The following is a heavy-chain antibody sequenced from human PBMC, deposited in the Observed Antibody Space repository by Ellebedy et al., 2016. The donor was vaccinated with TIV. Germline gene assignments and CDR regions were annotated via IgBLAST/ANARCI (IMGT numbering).Heavy chain of an antibody. D-gene: IGHD3-22*01. J-gene: IGHJ4*02. CDR1: GGSISSYY. CDR3: ATSSSKWLSLYYFDY. V-gene: IGHV4-59*01. CDR2: IYYSGST. Sequence: MPSETLSLTCTVSGGSISSYYWSWIRQPPGKGLEWIGYIYYSGSTNYNPSLKSRVTISVDTSKNQFSLKLSSVTAADTAVYYCATSSSKWLSLYYFDYWGQGTLVTVSS.